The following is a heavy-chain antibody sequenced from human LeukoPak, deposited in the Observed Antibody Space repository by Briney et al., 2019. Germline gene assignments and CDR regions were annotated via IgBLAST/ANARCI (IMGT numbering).Heavy chain of an antibody. Sequence: ASVNVSCKASGYTFTSYGISGVRQAPGQGLEWMGWISVYNGNTKYAQKFKGRVTMTTDTSTGTAAMERRVRKSDDTAVYYCARGVGANSPPDYWGQGTLVTVSS. J-gene: IGHJ4*02. CDR1: GYTFTSYG. D-gene: IGHD1-26*01. V-gene: IGHV1-18*01. CDR3: ARGVGANSPPDY. CDR2: ISVYNGNT.